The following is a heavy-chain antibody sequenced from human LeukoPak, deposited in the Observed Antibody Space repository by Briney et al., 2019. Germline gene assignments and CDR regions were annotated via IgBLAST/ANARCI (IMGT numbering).Heavy chain of an antibody. CDR1: GITFSTSD. D-gene: IGHD6-13*01. V-gene: IGHV3-13*01. CDR3: ARGSVRVGMDV. CDR2: IGTAGDT. Sequence: PGGSLRLSCEASGITFSTSDMHWVRQAPGKGLEWVSVIGTAGDTYYADSVKGRFTISRGNAKNSLYLQMNSLRAGDTAVYYCARGSVRVGMDVWGQGTTVTVSS. J-gene: IGHJ6*02.